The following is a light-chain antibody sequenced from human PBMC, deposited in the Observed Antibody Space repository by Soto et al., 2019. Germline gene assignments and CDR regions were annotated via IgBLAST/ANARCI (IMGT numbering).Light chain of an antibody. CDR1: TSDIGGYSY. J-gene: IGLJ3*02. V-gene: IGLV2-14*01. CDR3: TSYTTSITWV. Sequence: QSALTQPASVSGSLGQSITISCTGTTSDIGGYSYVSWYQQHPGRAPKLMIYGVSNRPSGVSDRFSGSKSGNTASLTISGLQAEDEAEYYCTSYTTSITWVFGGGTKLTVL. CDR2: GVS.